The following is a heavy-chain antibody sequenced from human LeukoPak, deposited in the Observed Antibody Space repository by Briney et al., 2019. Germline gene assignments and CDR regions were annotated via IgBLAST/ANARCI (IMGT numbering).Heavy chain of an antibody. V-gene: IGHV3-48*01. CDR3: AKGIYSSGWSYFDY. D-gene: IGHD6-19*01. J-gene: IGHJ4*01. CDR1: GFTFSDYS. Sequence: HPGGSLRLSCAASGFTFSDYSMNWVRQAPGKGLEWISYVGISSGNTKYADSVKGRFTISGDKAKNTLYLQMNSLRAEDTAVYYCAKGIYSSGWSYFDYWGHGTLVTVSS. CDR2: VGISSGNT.